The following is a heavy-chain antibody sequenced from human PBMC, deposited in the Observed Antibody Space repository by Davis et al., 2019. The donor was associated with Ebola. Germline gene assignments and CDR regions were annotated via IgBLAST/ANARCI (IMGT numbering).Heavy chain of an antibody. V-gene: IGHV3-43D*03. CDR3: AKDVAPSGFPSIPDS. J-gene: IGHJ4*02. CDR1: GFSLEDYA. Sequence: GGSLRLSCVASGFSLEDYALHRVRQTPGRAPEWVSAVSWNGGNTYYADSVKGRFTISRDNSKKSVFLQMTGLRPADTALYYCAKDVAPSGFPSIPDSWGQGTFVTVSS. CDR2: VSWNGGNT. D-gene: IGHD6-25*01.